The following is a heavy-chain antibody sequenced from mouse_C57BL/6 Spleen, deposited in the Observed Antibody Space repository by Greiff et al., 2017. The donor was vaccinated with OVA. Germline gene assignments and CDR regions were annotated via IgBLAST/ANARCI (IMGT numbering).Heavy chain of an antibody. CDR3: ARDYYGSSFPFAY. CDR1: GFSLSTSGMG. J-gene: IGHJ3*01. D-gene: IGHD1-1*01. V-gene: IGHV8-12*01. Sequence: QVTLKESGPGILQSSQTLSLTCSFSGFSLSTSGMGVSWIRQPSGKGLEWLAHIYWDDDKRYNPSLKSRLTISKDTSRNQVFLKITSVDTADTATYYCARDYYGSSFPFAYWGQGTLVTVSA. CDR2: IYWDDDK.